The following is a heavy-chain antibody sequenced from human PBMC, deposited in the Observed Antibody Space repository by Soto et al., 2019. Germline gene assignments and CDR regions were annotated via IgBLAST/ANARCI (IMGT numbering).Heavy chain of an antibody. CDR2: INPNSGGT. V-gene: IGHV1-2*02. Sequence: ASVKVSCKASGYTFTGYYMHWVRQAPGQGLEWMGWINPNSGGTNYAQKFQGRVTMTRDTSISTAYMELSRLRSDDTAVYYCARSSTMVRGLCMDVWGQGTTVTVSS. J-gene: IGHJ6*02. CDR1: GYTFTGYY. CDR3: ARSSTMVRGLCMDV. D-gene: IGHD3-10*01.